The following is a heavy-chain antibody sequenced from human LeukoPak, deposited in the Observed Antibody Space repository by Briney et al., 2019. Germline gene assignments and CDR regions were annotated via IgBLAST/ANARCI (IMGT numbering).Heavy chain of an antibody. D-gene: IGHD3-22*01. J-gene: IGHJ4*02. V-gene: IGHV4-34*01. CDR1: GSIFSSYG. Sequence: GTLRLSCAASGSIFSSYGMSWVRQPPGKGLEWIGEINHSGSTNYNPSLKSRVTISVDTSKNQFSLKLSSVTAADTAVYYCARRGTMIVDYWGQGTLVTVSS. CDR2: INHSGST. CDR3: ARRGTMIVDY.